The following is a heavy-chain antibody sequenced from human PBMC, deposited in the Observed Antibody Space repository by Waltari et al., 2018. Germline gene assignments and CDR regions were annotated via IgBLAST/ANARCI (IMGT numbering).Heavy chain of an antibody. CDR1: GFTFSGSA. CDR3: TSAVDPPMINNYQYYPMDV. D-gene: IGHD5-18*01. J-gene: IGHJ6*02. V-gene: IGHV3-73*01. CDR2: IRSKGNTYAT. Sequence: EVQLVESGGGLVQPGGSLKLSCAASGFTFSGSAIHWVRQSSGKGLEWVGRIRSKGNTYATPYGASVKGRFAISRDDSKNTAYLQMNSLKTEDTAVYYCTSAVDPPMINNYQYYPMDVWGQGTTVTVSS.